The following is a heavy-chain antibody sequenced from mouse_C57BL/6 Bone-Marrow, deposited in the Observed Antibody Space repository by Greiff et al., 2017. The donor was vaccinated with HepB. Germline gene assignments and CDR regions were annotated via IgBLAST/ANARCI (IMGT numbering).Heavy chain of an antibody. D-gene: IGHD3-3*01. CDR1: GYAFSSSW. J-gene: IGHJ2*01. CDR3: ARRGTVDY. Sequence: QVQLQQSGPELVKPGASVKISCKASGYAFSSSWMNWVKQRPGKGLEWIGRIYPGDGDTNYNGKFKGKATLTADESSSTAYMQLSSLTSEDSAVYFCARRGTVDYWGQGTTLTVSS. CDR2: IYPGDGDT. V-gene: IGHV1-82*01.